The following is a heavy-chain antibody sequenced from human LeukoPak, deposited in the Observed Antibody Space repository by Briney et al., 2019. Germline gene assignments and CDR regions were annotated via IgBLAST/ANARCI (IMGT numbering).Heavy chain of an antibody. V-gene: IGHV1-18*01. CDR3: ARVYSNSHEPDY. Sequence: ASVKVSCKASGCTFTNYGFSWLRQAPGQGPEWMGWISAYNGNTNYAPKFQGRVTLTTDTSTTTAYMELTTLRSDDTAVYYCARVYSNSHEPDYWGQGTLVTVSS. D-gene: IGHD6-13*01. J-gene: IGHJ4*02. CDR1: GCTFTNYG. CDR2: ISAYNGNT.